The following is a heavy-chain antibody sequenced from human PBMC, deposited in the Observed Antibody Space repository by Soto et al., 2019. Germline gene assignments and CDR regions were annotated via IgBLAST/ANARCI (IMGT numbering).Heavy chain of an antibody. CDR3: ARGLVVDKNPFDY. D-gene: IGHD3-22*01. CDR2: IYYSGST. V-gene: IGHV4-31*03. Sequence: PSETLSLTCTVSGGSISSGGYYWSWIRQHPGKGLEWIGYIYYSGSTYYNPSLKSRVTISVDTSKNQFSLKLSSVTAADTAVYYCARGLVVDKNPFDYWGQGTLVTVSS. J-gene: IGHJ4*02. CDR1: GGSISSGGYY.